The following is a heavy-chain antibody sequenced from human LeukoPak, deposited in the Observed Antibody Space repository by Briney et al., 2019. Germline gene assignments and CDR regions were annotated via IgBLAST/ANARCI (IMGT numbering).Heavy chain of an antibody. Sequence: LSGGSLRLSCAASGFTFSSYAMSWVRQAPGKGLEWVSAISGSGGSTYYADSVKGRFTISRDNSKNTLYLQMSSLRAEDTAVYYCAKSGWYVPVSWFDPWGQGTLVTVSS. CDR3: AKSGWYVPVSWFDP. CDR2: ISGSGGST. CDR1: GFTFSSYA. J-gene: IGHJ5*02. D-gene: IGHD6-19*01. V-gene: IGHV3-23*01.